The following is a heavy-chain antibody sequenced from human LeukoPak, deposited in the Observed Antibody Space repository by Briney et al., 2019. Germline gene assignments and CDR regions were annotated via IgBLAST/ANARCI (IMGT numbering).Heavy chain of an antibody. V-gene: IGHV1-69*05. CDR3: ARGGYCTNGVCLIPQFDY. CDR2: IIPIFGTA. Sequence: GASVKVSCKASGGTFSSYAISWVRQAPGQGLEWMGGIIPIFGTANYAQKFQGRVTITTDESTSTAYMELSSLRSEDTAVYYCARGGYCTNGVCLIPQFDYWGQGTLVTVSS. J-gene: IGHJ4*02. CDR1: GGTFSSYA. D-gene: IGHD2-8*01.